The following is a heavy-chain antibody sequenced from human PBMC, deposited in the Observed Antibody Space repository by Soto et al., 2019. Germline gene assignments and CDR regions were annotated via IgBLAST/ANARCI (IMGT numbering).Heavy chain of an antibody. CDR3: ARADWGYCTNGVCPYYFDY. CDR2: IYYSGST. D-gene: IGHD2-8*01. V-gene: IGHV4-59*01. Sequence: CLRLQPKKRLEWIGYIYYSGSTNYNPSLKSRVTISVDTSKNQFSLKLSSVTAADTAVYYCARADWGYCTNGVCPYYFDYWAQGTLVTVSS. J-gene: IGHJ4*02.